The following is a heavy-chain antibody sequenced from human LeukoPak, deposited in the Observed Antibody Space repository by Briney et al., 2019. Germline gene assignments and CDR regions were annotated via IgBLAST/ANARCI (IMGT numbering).Heavy chain of an antibody. J-gene: IGHJ4*02. V-gene: IGHV3-23*01. CDR3: AKDFDSSKWFYTH. CDR2: ISSSGDTK. D-gene: IGHD6-13*01. CDR1: GFTFNTYP. Sequence: GGSLRLSCAASGFTFNTYPMSWVRQAPGKGLEWVSGISSSGDTKDYADSVKGRFTISRDSAKNTLFLQMNTLRAEDTAVYYCAKDFDSSKWFYTHWGQGTLVTVSS.